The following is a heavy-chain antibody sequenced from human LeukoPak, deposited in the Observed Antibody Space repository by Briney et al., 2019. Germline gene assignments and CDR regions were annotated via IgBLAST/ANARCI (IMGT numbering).Heavy chain of an antibody. V-gene: IGHV3-33*06. CDR3: AKPASGYYFEY. Sequence: GGSLRLSCAASGFNFSSYDMHWVRQAPGKGLEWVAVIWSDGNKKYYVDSVKGRFTISRDNSKNTLYLQMNSLRAEDTAVYYCAKPASGYYFEYWGQGTLVTVSS. CDR2: IWSDGNKK. D-gene: IGHD3-3*01. CDR1: GFNFSSYD. J-gene: IGHJ4*02.